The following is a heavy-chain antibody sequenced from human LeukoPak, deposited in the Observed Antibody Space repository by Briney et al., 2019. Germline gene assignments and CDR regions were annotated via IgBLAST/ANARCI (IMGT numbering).Heavy chain of an antibody. V-gene: IGHV3-7*01. Sequence: GGSLRLSCAASGFTFSSYWISWVRQAPGKGLERVANIKQDGSEKYYVDSVKGRFTISRDNAKNSLYLQMNSLRAEDTAVYYCARGGVAVAGILSYWGQGTLVTVSS. CDR2: IKQDGSEK. J-gene: IGHJ4*02. D-gene: IGHD6-19*01. CDR3: ARGGVAVAGILSY. CDR1: GFTFSSYW.